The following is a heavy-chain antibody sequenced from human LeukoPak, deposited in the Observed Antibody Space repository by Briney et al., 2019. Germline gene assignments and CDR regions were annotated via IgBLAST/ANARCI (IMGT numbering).Heavy chain of an antibody. CDR2: ITTGDGNT. CDR1: GFTFSSSA. Sequence: GGSLRLSCAASGFTFSSSAMSWVRQAPGKGLKWVSTITTGDGNTYYADSVKGRFTVSRDDSKNTLYLQMNSLRAEDTAVYYCAKDGGLWVSAHWGDSWGRGTLVTVSS. D-gene: IGHD7-27*01. J-gene: IGHJ4*02. V-gene: IGHV3-23*01. CDR3: AKDGGLWVSAHWGDS.